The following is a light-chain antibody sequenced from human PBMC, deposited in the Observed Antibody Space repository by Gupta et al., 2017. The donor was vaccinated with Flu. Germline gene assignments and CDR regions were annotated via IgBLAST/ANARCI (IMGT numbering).Light chain of an antibody. Sequence: QSALTQPASVSGSPGQSIPISRPGTSSDVGGYNYVSWYQQHPGKAPKLMIYEVSNRPSGVSNRFSGSKSGNTASLTISGLQAEDEADYYCSSYTSSARVFGGGTKLTVL. V-gene: IGLV2-14*01. CDR1: SSDVGGYNY. CDR3: SSYTSSARV. J-gene: IGLJ2*01. CDR2: EVS.